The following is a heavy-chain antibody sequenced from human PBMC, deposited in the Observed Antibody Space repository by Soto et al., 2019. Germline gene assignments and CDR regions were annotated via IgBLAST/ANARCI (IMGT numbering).Heavy chain of an antibody. V-gene: IGHV3-15*01. CDR2: IKSKTDGGTT. CDR1: GFTFTNAW. J-gene: IGHJ4*02. D-gene: IGHD3-3*01. CDR3: TTLYYDFWSGYQNFFDY. Sequence: GGSLRLSCAASGFTFTNAWVSWVRQSPGKGLEWVGRIKSKTDGGTTDYAAPVKGRFTISRDDSINTLYLQMNSLKTEDTAVYYCTTLYYDFWSGYQNFFDYWGQGTLVTVSS.